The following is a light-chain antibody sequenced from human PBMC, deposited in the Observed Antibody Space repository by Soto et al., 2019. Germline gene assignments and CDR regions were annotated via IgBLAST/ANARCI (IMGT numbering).Light chain of an antibody. CDR3: KSYAGSNTYV. J-gene: IGLJ1*01. CDR1: TTNIGAGYE. Sequence: QSVLTQPPSVSGAPGQRVTISCTGSTTNIGAGYEVHWYQQRPGTAPKLLVSGHNIRPSGVPDRFYGSKSGNTASLTVSGLQAADEADYFCKSYAGSNTYVFGSGTKLTVL. CDR2: GHN. V-gene: IGLV1-40*01.